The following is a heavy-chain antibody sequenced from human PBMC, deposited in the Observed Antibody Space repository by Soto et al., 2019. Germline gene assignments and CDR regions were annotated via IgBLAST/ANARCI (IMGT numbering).Heavy chain of an antibody. Sequence: PSETLSLTCAVSGDSISSGGYSWSWIRQPPGKGLEWIGYMSYSGTTSYSPSLKSRLAISLDTSKNQFSLSLSSVTAADTAVYYCARGRGYSYGLDPWGQGTLVTVS. CDR1: GDSISSGGYS. V-gene: IGHV4-30-2*05. CDR3: ARGRGYSYGLDP. D-gene: IGHD5-18*01. J-gene: IGHJ5*02. CDR2: MSYSGTT.